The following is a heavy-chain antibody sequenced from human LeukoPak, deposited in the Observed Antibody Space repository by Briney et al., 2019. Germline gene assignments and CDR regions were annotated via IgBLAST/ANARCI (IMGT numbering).Heavy chain of an antibody. CDR2: FDPEDGAR. CDR3: ATGYTYDYSLY. CDR1: GDTVTGFS. J-gene: IGHJ4*02. D-gene: IGHD5-18*01. V-gene: IGHV1-24*01. Sequence: ASVKVSCKVSGDTVTGFSIHWVRQAPGHGLEWMGGFDPEDGARIFAQKFQGRVTMTEDTSTDTAYMDLSSLRSQDTAVYYCATGYTYDYSLYWGQGTLVTVSS.